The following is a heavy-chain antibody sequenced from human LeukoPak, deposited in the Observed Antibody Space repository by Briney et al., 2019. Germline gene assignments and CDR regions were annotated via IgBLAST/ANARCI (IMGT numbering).Heavy chain of an antibody. D-gene: IGHD2-2*01. J-gene: IGHJ6*02. V-gene: IGHV4-34*01. Sequence: SETLSLTCAVYGGSFSGYYWSWIRQPPGKGLEWIGEINHSGSTNYNPSLKSRVTISVDTSKNQFSLKKSSVTAADTAVYYCARVPCSSTSCDYYYYGMDVWGQGTTVTVSS. CDR3: ARVPCSSTSCDYYYYGMDV. CDR1: GGSFSGYY. CDR2: INHSGST.